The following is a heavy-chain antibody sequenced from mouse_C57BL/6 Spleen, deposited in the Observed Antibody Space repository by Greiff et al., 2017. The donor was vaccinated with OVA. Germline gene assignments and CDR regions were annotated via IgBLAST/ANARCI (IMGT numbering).Heavy chain of an antibody. CDR2: ISDGGSYT. Sequence: EVKLMESGGGLVKPGGSLKLSCAASGFTFSSYAMSWVRQTPEKRLEWVATISDGGSYTYYPDNVKGRFTISRDNAKNNLYLQMSHLKSEDTAMYYCARDYYGSSLGAMDYWGQGTSVTVSS. CDR1: GFTFSSYA. V-gene: IGHV5-4*01. CDR3: ARDYYGSSLGAMDY. J-gene: IGHJ4*01. D-gene: IGHD1-1*01.